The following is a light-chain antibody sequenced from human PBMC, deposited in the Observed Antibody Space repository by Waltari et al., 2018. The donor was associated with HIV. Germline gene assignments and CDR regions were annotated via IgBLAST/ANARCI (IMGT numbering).Light chain of an antibody. Sequence: SYELTQPPSVSVSPGPTATITCSGDALPQQFASWYQQKAGQAPLMVIYKDNKRPSGIPDRFSGSMSGATVMLIISGVLPEDEAVYYCESADDSGDHWVFGGGTKLSVL. V-gene: IGLV3-25*03. CDR3: ESADDSGDHWV. CDR2: KDN. CDR1: ALPQQF. J-gene: IGLJ3*02.